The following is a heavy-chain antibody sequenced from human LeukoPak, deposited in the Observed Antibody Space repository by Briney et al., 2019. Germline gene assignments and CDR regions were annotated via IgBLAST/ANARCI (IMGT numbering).Heavy chain of an antibody. CDR3: AKHDSSGYLYYFDY. Sequence: GGCLRLSCAASGFTFSSYAISWVRQAPGKGLEWVSAISGSGVNTHYADSVKGRFTISRDGSKNTLYLQMNSLRAEDTAVYYCAKHDSSGYLYYFDYWGQGTLVTVSS. CDR2: ISGSGVNT. V-gene: IGHV3-23*01. CDR1: GFTFSSYA. D-gene: IGHD3-22*01. J-gene: IGHJ4*02.